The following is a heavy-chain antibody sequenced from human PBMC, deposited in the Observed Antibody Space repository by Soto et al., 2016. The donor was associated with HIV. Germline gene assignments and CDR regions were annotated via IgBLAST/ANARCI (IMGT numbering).Heavy chain of an antibody. CDR3: ARAWTWLQSPPGY. V-gene: IGHV1-2*02. Sequence: QVQLVQSGAEVKKPGASVKVSCKAAGYTFTGYYMHWVRQAPGQGLEWMGWINPNSGGTNYAQKFQGRVTVTRDTSISTAYMELSRLRSDDTAVYYCARAWTWLQSPPGYWGQGTLITVSS. J-gene: IGHJ4*02. CDR2: INPNSGGT. D-gene: IGHD5-12*01. CDR1: GYTFTGYY.